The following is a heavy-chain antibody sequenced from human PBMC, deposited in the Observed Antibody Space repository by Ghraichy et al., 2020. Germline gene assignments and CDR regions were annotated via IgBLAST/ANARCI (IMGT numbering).Heavy chain of an antibody. Sequence: GGSLRLSCAASGFTVSSNYMSWVRQAPGKGLEWVSVIYSGVSTYYADSVKGRFTISRDNSKNTLYLQMNSLRAEDTAVYYCARVTRTLPDWYFDLWGRGTLVTVSS. CDR1: GFTVSSNY. V-gene: IGHV3-53*01. J-gene: IGHJ2*01. CDR3: ARVTRTLPDWYFDL. D-gene: IGHD1-1*01. CDR2: IYSGVST.